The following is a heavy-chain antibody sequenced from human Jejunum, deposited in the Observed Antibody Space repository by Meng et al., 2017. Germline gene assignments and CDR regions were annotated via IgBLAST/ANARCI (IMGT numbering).Heavy chain of an antibody. CDR1: GGSVRSAGYQ. CDR2: AST. J-gene: IGHJ4*02. V-gene: IGHV4-61*08. Sequence: QVQRPKSGPGLWRPSATLSPICSVSGGSVRSAGYQWSWIRQPPGKGLEWIGYASTNYNPSLKSRVTISVDTSKNQFSLRLTSVTAADTAVYYCARDHMGSLDYWGQGILVTVSS. CDR3: ARDHMGSLDY.